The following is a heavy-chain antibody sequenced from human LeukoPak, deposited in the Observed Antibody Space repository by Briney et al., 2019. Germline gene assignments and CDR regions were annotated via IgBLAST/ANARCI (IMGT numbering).Heavy chain of an antibody. V-gene: IGHV1-2*02. CDR3: ARESYKIVGASNY. J-gene: IGHJ4*02. CDR2: INPNSGGT. CDR1: GYTFTGYY. Sequence: ASVKVSCKASGYTFTGYYMHWVRQAPGQGLEWMGWINPNSGGTNYAQKFQGRVTMTRDTSISTAYMELSRLRSDDTAVYYCARESYKIVGASNYWGQRTLVTVSS. D-gene: IGHD1-26*01.